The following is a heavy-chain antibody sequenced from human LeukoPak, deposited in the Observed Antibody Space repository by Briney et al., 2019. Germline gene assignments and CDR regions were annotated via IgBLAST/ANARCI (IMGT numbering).Heavy chain of an antibody. CDR2: ISSSSSYI. CDR3: ARDGYCNSTSCFP. D-gene: IGHD2-2*03. CDR1: GFTFSSYS. J-gene: IGHJ5*02. Sequence: GGSLRLSCAASGFTFSSYSMNWVRQAPGKGLEWVSSISSSSSYIYYADSVKGRFTISRDNAKNSLYLQMNSLRAEDTAVYYCARDGYCNSTSCFPWGQGTLVTVSS. V-gene: IGHV3-21*01.